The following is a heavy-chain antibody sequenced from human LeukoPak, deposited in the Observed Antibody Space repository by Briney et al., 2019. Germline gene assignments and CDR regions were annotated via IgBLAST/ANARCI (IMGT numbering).Heavy chain of an antibody. CDR3: TPSLYDILTGSDY. V-gene: IGHV3-73*01. J-gene: IGHJ4*02. CDR1: GFTFSGSA. CDR2: IRGKANSYAT. Sequence: PGGSLRLSCAASGFTFSGSAMHWVRQAPGKGLEWVGRIRGKANSYATAYAASVKGRFTISRDESKNTAYLRMNSLKTEDTAVYYCTPSLYDILTGSDYWGQGTLVTVSS. D-gene: IGHD3-9*01.